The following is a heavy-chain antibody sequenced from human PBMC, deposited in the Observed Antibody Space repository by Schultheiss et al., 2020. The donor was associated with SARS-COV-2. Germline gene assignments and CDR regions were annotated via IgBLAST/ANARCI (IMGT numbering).Heavy chain of an antibody. J-gene: IGHJ4*02. CDR2: IKCDGSEK. CDR3: ARVRQWLAQAFDY. D-gene: IGHD6-19*01. Sequence: GESLKISCAASGFTFSSSWMYWVCQAPEKGLEWVADIKCDGSEKYYVDSVKGRLTVSRDNAKNSLYLQMNSLRAEDTAVYYCARVRQWLAQAFDYWGQGTLVTVSS. CDR1: GFTFSSSW. V-gene: IGHV3-52*01.